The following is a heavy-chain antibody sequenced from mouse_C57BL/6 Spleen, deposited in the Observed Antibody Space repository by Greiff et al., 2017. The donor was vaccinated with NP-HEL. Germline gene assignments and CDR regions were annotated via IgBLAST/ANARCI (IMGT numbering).Heavy chain of an antibody. D-gene: IGHD5-1*01. CDR3: ARLSTDYYAMDY. J-gene: IGHJ4*01. CDR2: IYPRSGNT. Sequence: VKLVESGAELARPGASVKLSCKASGYTFTSYGISWVKQRTGQGLEWIGEIYPRSGNTYYNEKFKGKATLTADKSSSTAYMELRSLTSEDSAVYFCARLSTDYYAMDYWGQGTSVTVSS. CDR1: GYTFTSYG. V-gene: IGHV1-81*01.